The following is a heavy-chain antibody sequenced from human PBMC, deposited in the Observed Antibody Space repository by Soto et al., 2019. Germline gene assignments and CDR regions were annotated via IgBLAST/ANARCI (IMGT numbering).Heavy chain of an antibody. J-gene: IGHJ4*02. V-gene: IGHV4-59*01. D-gene: IGHD6-13*01. CDR3: ARSLSMAAAGIGY. Sequence: SETLSITCTGSRGSIISYYGCWIRQPPGKGLEWIGYIYYSGSTNYNPSLKSRVTISVDTSKNQFSLKLSSVTAADTAVYYCARSLSMAAAGIGYWGQATLVTVSS. CDR2: IYYSGST. CDR1: RGSIISYY.